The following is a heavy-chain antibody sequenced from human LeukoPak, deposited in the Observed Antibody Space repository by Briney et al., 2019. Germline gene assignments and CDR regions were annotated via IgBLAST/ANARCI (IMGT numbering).Heavy chain of an antibody. J-gene: IGHJ5*02. D-gene: IGHD6-19*01. Sequence: GGSLRLSCAASGFTFSNYEMNWVRQAPGKGLEWVSYISSSGDTIFYADSVKGRFTISRDNAKNSLYLQMNSLRAEDTAIYYCAREGGNGWYSGWFDPWGQGTLVTVSS. V-gene: IGHV3-48*03. CDR1: GFTFSNYE. CDR3: AREGGNGWYSGWFDP. CDR2: ISSSGDTI.